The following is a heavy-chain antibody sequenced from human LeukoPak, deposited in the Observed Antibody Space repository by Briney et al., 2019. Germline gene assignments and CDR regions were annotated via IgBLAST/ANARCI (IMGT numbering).Heavy chain of an antibody. D-gene: IGHD3-9*01. CDR3: ARGLTGYRYYYYYYYMDV. Sequence: SETLSLTCTVSGGSISSSRYYWGWIRQPPGKGLEWIGSIYYSGSTYYNPSLKSRVTISVDTSKNQFSLKLSSVTAADTAVYYCARGLTGYRYYYYYYYMDVWGKGTTVTISS. J-gene: IGHJ6*03. V-gene: IGHV4-39*07. CDR1: GGSISSSRYY. CDR2: IYYSGST.